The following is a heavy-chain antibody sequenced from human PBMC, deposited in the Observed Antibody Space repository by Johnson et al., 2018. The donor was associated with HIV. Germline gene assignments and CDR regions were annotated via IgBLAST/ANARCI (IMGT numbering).Heavy chain of an antibody. J-gene: IGHJ3*02. Sequence: QMLLVESGGGVVQPGRSLRVSCGTSGFTFSSYAMHWVRQAPGKGLEWVSVIYSGGSTYYADSVKGRFTISGDNSKNTLYLQMNSLRAEDTAVYYCASRSYGYVRHAFDIWGQGTMVTVSS. CDR2: IYSGGST. CDR1: GFTFSSYA. V-gene: IGHV3-NL1*01. D-gene: IGHD5-18*01. CDR3: ASRSYGYVRHAFDI.